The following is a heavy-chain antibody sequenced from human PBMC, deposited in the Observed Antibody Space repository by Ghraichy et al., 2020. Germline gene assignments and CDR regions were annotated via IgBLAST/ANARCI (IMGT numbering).Heavy chain of an antibody. J-gene: IGHJ6*02. D-gene: IGHD1-14*01. CDR2: ISGSGGST. V-gene: IGHV3-23*01. CDR1: GFTFSSYA. Sequence: GGSLRLSCEASGFTFSSYAMSWVRQAPGKGLEWVSGISGSGGSTYYADSVKGRFTISRGNSKNTLYVQMNSLRAEDTAVYYCAKETARYNQADFGMDVWGQGTTVTVSS. CDR3: AKETARYNQADFGMDV.